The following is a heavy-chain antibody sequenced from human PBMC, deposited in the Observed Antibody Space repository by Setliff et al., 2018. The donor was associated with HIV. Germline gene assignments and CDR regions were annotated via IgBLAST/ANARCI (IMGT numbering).Heavy chain of an antibody. CDR3: ARQLNGYNDAFDI. J-gene: IGHJ3*02. D-gene: IGHD5-12*01. CDR1: GYTFTSYA. CDR2: INAGNGNT. Sequence: ASVKVSCKAPGYTFTSYAMHWVRQAPGQRLEWMGWINAGNGNTKYPQKFQGRVTITRDTSASTAYMELSSLRSEDTAVYYCARQLNGYNDAFDIWGQGTMVTVS. V-gene: IGHV1-3*01.